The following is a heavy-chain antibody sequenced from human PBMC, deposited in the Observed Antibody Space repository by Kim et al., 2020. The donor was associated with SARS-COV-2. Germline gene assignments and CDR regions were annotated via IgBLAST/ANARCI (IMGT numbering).Heavy chain of an antibody. V-gene: IGHV3-30*18. J-gene: IGHJ4*02. D-gene: IGHD3-10*01. Sequence: GGSLRLSCAASGFTFSSYGMHWVRQAPGKGLEWVAVISYDGSNKYYADSVKGRFTISRDNSKNTLYLQMNSLRAEDTAVYYCAKVGGIRGVRWALDYWGQGTLVTDSS. CDR2: ISYDGSNK. CDR3: AKVGGIRGVRWALDY. CDR1: GFTFSSYG.